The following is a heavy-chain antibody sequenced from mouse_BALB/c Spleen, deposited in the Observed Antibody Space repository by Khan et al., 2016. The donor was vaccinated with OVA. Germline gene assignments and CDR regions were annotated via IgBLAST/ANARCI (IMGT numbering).Heavy chain of an antibody. J-gene: IGHJ1*01. CDR1: GYTFTNYG. V-gene: IGHV9-3-1*01. CDR2: INTYTGEP. CDR3: ASGGCWYFDV. D-gene: IGHD1-1*02. Sequence: QIQLVQSGPELKKPGETVKISCKASGYTFTNYGMNWVKQAPGKGLKWMGWINTYTGEPTYADDFKGRFAFSLETSASTAYLQINNLKTEDTATCFCASGGCWYFDVWGAGNTVTVSS.